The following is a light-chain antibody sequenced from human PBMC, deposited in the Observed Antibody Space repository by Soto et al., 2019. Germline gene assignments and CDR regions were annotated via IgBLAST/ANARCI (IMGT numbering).Light chain of an antibody. V-gene: IGKV1-39*01. CDR2: AAS. J-gene: IGKJ4*01. CDR3: QQSYSLPRT. Sequence: DIQMTQSPSSLSASVGDRVTITCRASQSISNYLNWYQLKPGKAPKLLIYAASTLQSGVPSRFSGSGSGTDFTLSINSLQPEDFATYYCQQSYSLPRTFGGGTKVEIK. CDR1: QSISNY.